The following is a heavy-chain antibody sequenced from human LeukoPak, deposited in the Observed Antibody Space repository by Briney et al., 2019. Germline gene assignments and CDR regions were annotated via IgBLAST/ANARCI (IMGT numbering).Heavy chain of an antibody. CDR3: ARDPYYYYDSSGSPFDY. CDR1: GFTFSVYY. CDR2: ISSSGSTI. V-gene: IGHV3-11*01. J-gene: IGHJ4*02. Sequence: GGSLRLSCAASGFTFSVYYMSWIRRAPGKGLEWVSYISSSGSTIYYADSVKGRFTISRGNAKNSLYLQMNSLRAEDTAVYYCARDPYYYYDSSGSPFDYWGQGTLVTVSS. D-gene: IGHD3-22*01.